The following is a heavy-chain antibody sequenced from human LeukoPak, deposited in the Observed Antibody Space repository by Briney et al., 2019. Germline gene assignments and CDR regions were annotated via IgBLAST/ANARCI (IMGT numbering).Heavy chain of an antibody. CDR1: GFTFSNAW. D-gene: IGHD3-10*01. V-gene: IGHV4-34*01. CDR3: ARGRVTMVRGVSRTYWYFDL. CDR2: INHSGST. Sequence: GSLRLSCAVSGFTFSNAWMSWVRQPPGKGLEWIGEINHSGSTNYNPSLKSRVTISVDTSKNQFSLKLSSVTAADTAVYYCARGRVTMVRGVSRTYWYFDLWGRGTLVTVSS. J-gene: IGHJ2*01.